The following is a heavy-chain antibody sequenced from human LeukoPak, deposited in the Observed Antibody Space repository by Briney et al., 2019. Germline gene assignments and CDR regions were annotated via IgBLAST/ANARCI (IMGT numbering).Heavy chain of an antibody. CDR1: GFTFSSYS. J-gene: IGHJ4*02. Sequence: GGSLRLSCAASGFTFSSYSMNWVRQAPGKGLEWVSGISWNSGSIGYADSVKGRFTISRDNAKNSLYLQMNSLRAEDTALYYCAKGLVGATIEGFGDYWGQGTLVTVSS. V-gene: IGHV3-9*01. CDR2: ISWNSGSI. CDR3: AKGLVGATIEGFGDY. D-gene: IGHD1-26*01.